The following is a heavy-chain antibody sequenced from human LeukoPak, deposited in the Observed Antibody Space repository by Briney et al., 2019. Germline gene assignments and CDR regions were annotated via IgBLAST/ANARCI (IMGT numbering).Heavy chain of an antibody. V-gene: IGHV3-48*03. Sequence: GGSLRLSCAASGFTFSSYEMNWVRQAPGKGLEWVSYISSSGSTIYYADSVKGRFTISRDNAKNSRYLQVNSLRAEDTAVYYCARGSRFGVVGRDAFDIWGQGTVVTVSS. CDR2: ISSSGSTI. CDR3: ARGSRFGVVGRDAFDI. J-gene: IGHJ3*02. CDR1: GFTFSSYE. D-gene: IGHD3-3*01.